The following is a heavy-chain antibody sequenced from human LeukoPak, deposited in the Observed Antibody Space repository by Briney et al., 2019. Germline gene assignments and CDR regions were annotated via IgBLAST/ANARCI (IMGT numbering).Heavy chain of an antibody. V-gene: IGHV4-59*01. CDR1: GGSISSFY. Sequence: PSETLSLTCTVSGGSISSFYWSWIRQPPGKGLEWIGYIYYSGSTNYNPSLKGRVTISVDTSKNQFSLKLSSVTAADTAVYYCPGKHDIRYCTTTSCRLNWFDPWGQGTLVTVSS. CDR2: IYYSGST. D-gene: IGHD2-2*01. J-gene: IGHJ5*02. CDR3: PGKHDIRYCTTTSCRLNWFDP.